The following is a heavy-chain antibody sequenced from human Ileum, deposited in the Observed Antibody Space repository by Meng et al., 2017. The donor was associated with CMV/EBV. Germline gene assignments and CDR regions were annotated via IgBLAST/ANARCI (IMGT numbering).Heavy chain of an antibody. CDR3: QGGYLGY. V-gene: IGHV3-15*01. CDR2: INSKTDGETT. CDR1: GFTFSTFW. D-gene: IGHD3-16*01. Sequence: LSCAASGFTFSTFWMPWFRQAPGKGLEWVARINSKTDGETTEYAAPVKGRFTISRDDSKNTLYLQMNSLKTEDTALYYCQGGYLGYWGQGTLVTVSS. J-gene: IGHJ4*02.